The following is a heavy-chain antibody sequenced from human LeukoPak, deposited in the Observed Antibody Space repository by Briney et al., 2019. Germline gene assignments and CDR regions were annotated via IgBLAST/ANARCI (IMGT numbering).Heavy chain of an antibody. V-gene: IGHV4-34*01. Sequence: SETLSLTCTVSGGSISSYYWSWIRQPPGKGLEWIGEINHSGSTNYNPSLKSRVTVSVDTSKNQFSLRLTSVTAADTAVYYCARSGSSGPPPLWGQGTMVTVSS. CDR2: INHSGST. D-gene: IGHD6-19*01. CDR3: ARSGSSGPPPL. CDR1: GGSISSYY. J-gene: IGHJ3*01.